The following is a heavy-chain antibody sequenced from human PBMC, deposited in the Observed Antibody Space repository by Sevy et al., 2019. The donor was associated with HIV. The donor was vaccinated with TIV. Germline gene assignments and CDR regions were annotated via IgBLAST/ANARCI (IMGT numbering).Heavy chain of an antibody. Sequence: SEILSLTCTVSGGSISSGGYYWSWIRQHPGKGLEWIGYIYYSGSTYYNPSLKSRVTISVDTSKNQFSLKLSSVTAADTAVYHCALEDYYDSSGYYYYYGMDVWGQGTTVTVSS. D-gene: IGHD3-22*01. CDR2: IYYSGST. J-gene: IGHJ6*02. CDR1: GGSISSGGYY. V-gene: IGHV4-31*03. CDR3: ALEDYYDSSGYYYYYGMDV.